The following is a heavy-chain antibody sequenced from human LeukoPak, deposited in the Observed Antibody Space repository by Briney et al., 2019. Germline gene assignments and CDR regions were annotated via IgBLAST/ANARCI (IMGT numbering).Heavy chain of an antibody. J-gene: IGHJ4*02. Sequence: PGGSLRLSCAASGFTFSTYAMSWVRQAPGKGLEWVSAISGGGGSTYYADSVKGRFTISRDNSKNTLYLQMNSLRAEDTAVYYCAKRGSITGTTYYFDYWGQGTLVTVSS. CDR1: GFTFSTYA. D-gene: IGHD1-7*01. CDR2: ISGGGGST. V-gene: IGHV3-23*01. CDR3: AKRGSITGTTYYFDY.